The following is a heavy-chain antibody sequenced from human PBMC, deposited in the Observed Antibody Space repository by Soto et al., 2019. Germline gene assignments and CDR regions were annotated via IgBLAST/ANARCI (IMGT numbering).Heavy chain of an antibody. CDR3: ERDLSGPLDC. Sequence: LRLSCAASGFTFSNYALHWVRQAPGKGLEWVAAIWYDGSNKYYADSVKGRFTISRDNSKNMLYLQMNSLRGEDTPIDYCERDLSGPLDCWGQGALVTVPS. J-gene: IGHJ4*02. CDR2: IWYDGSNK. D-gene: IGHD3-16*02. CDR1: GFTFSNYA. V-gene: IGHV3-33*01.